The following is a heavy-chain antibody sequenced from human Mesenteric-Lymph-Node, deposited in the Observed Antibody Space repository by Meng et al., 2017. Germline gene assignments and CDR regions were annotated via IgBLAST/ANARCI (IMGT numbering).Heavy chain of an antibody. CDR2: IPHRGSS. CDR3: LRGSGGSV. CDR1: CDSIIHHNW. D-gene: IGHD3-10*01. Sequence: VPLRESGPAPVKPAETLSRTVAVSCDSIIHHNWWAWVRQPPGKGLEWIGEIPHRGSSAFTPSLKSRVSMSIDKSKNQFSLKLTSVTAADTAVYNCLRGSGGSVWGQGTLVTVSS. V-gene: IGHV4-4*02. J-gene: IGHJ1*01.